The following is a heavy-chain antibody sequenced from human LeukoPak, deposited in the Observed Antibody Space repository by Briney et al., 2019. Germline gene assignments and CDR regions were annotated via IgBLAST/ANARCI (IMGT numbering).Heavy chain of an antibody. CDR2: ISGSGGST. J-gene: IGHJ4*02. V-gene: IGHV3-23*01. CDR3: ARDDYYDSSGLDY. CDR1: GFTFSSYA. Sequence: GGSLRLSCAASGFTFSSYAMSWVRQAPGKGLEWVSAISGSGGSTYYADSVKGRFTISRDSSKNTLFLQMNSLRADDTAVYYCARDDYYDSSGLDYWGQGTLVTVSS. D-gene: IGHD3-22*01.